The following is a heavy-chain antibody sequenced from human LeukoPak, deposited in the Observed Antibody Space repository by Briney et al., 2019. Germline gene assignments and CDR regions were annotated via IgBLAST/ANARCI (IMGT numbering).Heavy chain of an antibody. CDR1: GGSISTYY. CDR3: ARASRDSSGYYYVGAFDI. J-gene: IGHJ3*02. CDR2: IYSSGST. Sequence: SETLSLTCTVSGGSISTYYWSWIRQPAGKGLEWIGRIYSSGSTNYNPSLKSRVTMSVDTFKNQFSLKLSSVTAADTAVYYCARASRDSSGYYYVGAFDIWGQGTMVTVSS. D-gene: IGHD3-22*01. V-gene: IGHV4-4*07.